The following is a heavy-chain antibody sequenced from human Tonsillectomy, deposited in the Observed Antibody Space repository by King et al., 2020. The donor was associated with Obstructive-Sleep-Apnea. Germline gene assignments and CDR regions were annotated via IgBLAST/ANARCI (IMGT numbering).Heavy chain of an antibody. CDR3: ARDLWFGELFSDYYYYYGMDV. D-gene: IGHD3-10*01. CDR1: GFTFSSYA. J-gene: IGHJ6*02. CDR2: ISYDGSNK. Sequence: VQLVESGGGVVQPGRSLRLSCAASGFTFSSYAMHWVRQAPGKGLEWVAVISYDGSNKYYADSVKGRFTISRDNSKNTLYLQMNSLRAEDTAVYYCARDLWFGELFSDYYYYYGMDVWGQGTTVTVSS. V-gene: IGHV3-30-3*01.